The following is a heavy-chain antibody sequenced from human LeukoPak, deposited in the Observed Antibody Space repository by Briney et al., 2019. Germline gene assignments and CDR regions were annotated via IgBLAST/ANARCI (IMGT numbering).Heavy chain of an antibody. V-gene: IGHV4-34*01. Sequence: SETLSLTCAVYGGSFSGYYWSWIRQPPGKGLEWIGEINHSGSTNYNPSLKSRVTISVDTSKNQFSLKLSSVTAADTAVYYCARRGGTFYDFWSGYHFDYWGQGTLVTVSS. CDR2: INHSGST. J-gene: IGHJ4*02. CDR3: ARRGGTFYDFWSGYHFDY. D-gene: IGHD3-3*01. CDR1: GGSFSGYY.